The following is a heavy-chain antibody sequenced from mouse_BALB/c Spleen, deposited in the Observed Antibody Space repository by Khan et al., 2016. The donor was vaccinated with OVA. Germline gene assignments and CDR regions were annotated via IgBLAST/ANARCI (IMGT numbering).Heavy chain of an antibody. V-gene: IGHV3-5*02. J-gene: IGHJ1*01. CDR2: IYYSGTV. CDR3: ARDYGSLYWFFDV. D-gene: IGHD1-1*01. CDR1: GISITSGNYR. Sequence: QLEESGPGLVKPSQTVSLTCTVTGISITSGNYRWSWIRQFPGNKLEWIGNIYYSGTVTYNPSLTSRTTITRDTSKNQFFLEMNSLNAEDTATYYCARDYGSLYWFFDVWGAGTTVTVSS.